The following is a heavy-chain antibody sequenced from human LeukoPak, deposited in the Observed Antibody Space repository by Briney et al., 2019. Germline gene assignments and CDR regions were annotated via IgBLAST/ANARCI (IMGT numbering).Heavy chain of an antibody. V-gene: IGHV3-23*01. D-gene: IGHD2/OR15-2a*01. CDR1: GFTFSNYA. CDR2: ISGSGGSST. J-gene: IGHJ6*02. CDR3: AKDLSGMDV. Sequence: PGGSLRLSCAASGFTFSNYAMSWVRQAPGKGLEWVSAISGSGGSSTYYADSVKGRLTISRDNSKSTLYLQMNSLRAEDTAVYYCAKDLSGMDVWGQGTTVTVSS.